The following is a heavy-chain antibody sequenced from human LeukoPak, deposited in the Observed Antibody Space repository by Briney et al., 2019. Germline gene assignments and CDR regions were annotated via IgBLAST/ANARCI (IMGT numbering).Heavy chain of an antibody. CDR1: GGSISSSSYY. CDR3: ARGSKRANQRLNPDLDY. V-gene: IGHV4-39*07. J-gene: IGHJ4*02. CDR2: VYYSGTT. D-gene: IGHD1-14*01. Sequence: PSENLSLTCTVSGGSISSSSYYWGWIRQPPGKGLDWIGSVYYSGTTYYNPSLKSRVTISVDTSKNQFSLKLSSVTAADTAVYYCARGSKRANQRLNPDLDYWGQGTLVTVSS.